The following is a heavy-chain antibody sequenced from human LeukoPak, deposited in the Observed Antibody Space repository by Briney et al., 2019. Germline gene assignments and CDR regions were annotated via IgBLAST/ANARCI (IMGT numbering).Heavy chain of an antibody. CDR3: ARAALPASYCSGGSCPSYYGMDV. CDR2: ITPIFGTA. J-gene: IGHJ6*02. CDR1: GVTFSSYA. V-gene: IGHV1-69*13. D-gene: IGHD2-15*01. Sequence: SAKVSCKASGVTFSSYATSWVRQAPGQGLEWMGGITPIFGTANYAQKFQGRVTITADESTSTAYMELSSLRSEDTAVYYCARAALPASYCSGGSCPSYYGMDVWGQGTTVTVSS.